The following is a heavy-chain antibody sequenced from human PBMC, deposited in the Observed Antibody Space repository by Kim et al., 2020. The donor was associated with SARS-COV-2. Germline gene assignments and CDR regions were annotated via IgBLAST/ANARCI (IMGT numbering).Heavy chain of an antibody. J-gene: IGHJ3*02. Sequence: GGSLRLSCTASGFTFGDYAMSWFRQAPGKGLEWVGFIRSKAYGGTTEYAASVKGRFTISRDDSKSIAYLQMNSLKTEDTAVYYCTRILAVRGVPPRDEAFDTWGQGTMVTVSS. V-gene: IGHV3-49*03. CDR2: IRSKAYGGTT. D-gene: IGHD3-10*01. CDR1: GFTFGDYA. CDR3: TRILAVRGVPPRDEAFDT.